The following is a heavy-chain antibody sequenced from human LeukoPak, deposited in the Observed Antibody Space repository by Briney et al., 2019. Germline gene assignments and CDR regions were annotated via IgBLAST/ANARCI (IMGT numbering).Heavy chain of an antibody. D-gene: IGHD4-17*01. CDR3: ARDTTVREFDY. J-gene: IGHJ4*02. CDR1: GFTVSSNY. V-gene: IGHV3-53*01. CDR2: IYSGGST. Sequence: GGSLRLSCAASGFTVSSNYMSWVRQAPGKGLEWVSVIYSGGSTYYADSVKGRFTISRDNSKNTLYLQMNSLRAEDTAVYYCARDTTVREFDYWGQGTLVTVSS.